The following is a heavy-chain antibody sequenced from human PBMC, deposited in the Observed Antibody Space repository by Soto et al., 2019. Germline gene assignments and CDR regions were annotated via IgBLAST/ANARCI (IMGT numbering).Heavy chain of an antibody. Sequence: QLQLQESGPGLVKPSETLSLTCTVSCDSVSTNTHYWGLIRQPPGKGLAWIGSRYSTGTPFYTPCLTSRVTITGESSKHQFSLRLNSATAADTSMYYCARHGLGSCSGVNCYPDAFDVCGQGTMVTVSS. D-gene: IGHD2-15*01. CDR1: CDSVSTNTHY. CDR2: RYSTGTP. V-gene: IGHV4-39*01. CDR3: ARHGLGSCSGVNCYPDAFDV. J-gene: IGHJ3*01.